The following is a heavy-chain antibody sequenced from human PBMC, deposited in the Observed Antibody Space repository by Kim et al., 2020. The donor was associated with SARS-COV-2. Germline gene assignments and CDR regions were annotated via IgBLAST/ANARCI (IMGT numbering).Heavy chain of an antibody. J-gene: IGHJ5*02. D-gene: IGHD6-13*01. CDR1: GASINSYY. CDR3: ARAGWQQPLDP. CDR2: IYYSGST. V-gene: IGHV4-59*13. Sequence: SETLSLTCTVSGASINSYYWNWIRQPPGKGLEWIGYIYYSGSTNYNPSLKSRVTISLDTSKNQFSLKLNSVTAADTAVYYCARAGWQQPLDPWGQGTLVTVSS.